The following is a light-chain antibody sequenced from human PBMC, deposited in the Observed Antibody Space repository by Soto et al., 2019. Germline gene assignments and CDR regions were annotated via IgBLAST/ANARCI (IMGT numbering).Light chain of an antibody. Sequence: DIQMTQSPSSLSASVGARVTISCRASQGIGNDLGWYQQKPGKAPKRLIFAVSTLQSGVPSRFSGSGSGTDFALTISGMQPEDFATYDCLQHNSYPYTFGQGTKVEIK. CDR2: AVS. V-gene: IGKV1-17*01. CDR1: QGIGND. CDR3: LQHNSYPYT. J-gene: IGKJ2*01.